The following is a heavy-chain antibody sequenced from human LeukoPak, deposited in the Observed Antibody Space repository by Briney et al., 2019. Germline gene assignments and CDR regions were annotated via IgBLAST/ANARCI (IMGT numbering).Heavy chain of an antibody. CDR3: ARDFRGYYYGMDV. V-gene: IGHV3-53*01. CDR1: GFTVSSNY. CDR2: IYSGGST. J-gene: IGHJ6*02. D-gene: IGHD5-24*01. Sequence: GGSLRLSCAASGFTVSSNYMSWVRQAPGKGLEWVSVIYSGGSTYYADSVKGRFTISRDNYKNTLYLQMNSLRAEDTAVYYCARDFRGYYYGMDVWGQGTTVTVSS.